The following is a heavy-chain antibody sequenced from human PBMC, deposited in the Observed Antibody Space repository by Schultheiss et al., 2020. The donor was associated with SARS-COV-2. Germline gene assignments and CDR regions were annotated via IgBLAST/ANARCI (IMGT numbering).Heavy chain of an antibody. CDR2: ISSSSSYI. CDR3: AKEASSSSLVGYYYYYGMDV. J-gene: IGHJ6*02. D-gene: IGHD6-6*01. V-gene: IGHV3-21*01. Sequence: GGSLRLSCAASGFTFSSYSMNWVRQAPGKGLEWVSSISSSSSYIYYADSVKGRFTISRDNAKNSLYLQMNSLRAEDTAVYYCAKEASSSSLVGYYYYYGMDVWGQGTTVTVSS. CDR1: GFTFSSYS.